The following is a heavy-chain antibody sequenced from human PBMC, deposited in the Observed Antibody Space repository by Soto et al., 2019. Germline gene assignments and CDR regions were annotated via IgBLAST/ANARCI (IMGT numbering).Heavy chain of an antibody. V-gene: IGHV4-61*01. CDR1: GGSVSSESHY. CDR3: ARVQYDFRSGSYYYAMEV. J-gene: IGHJ6*02. CDR2: IYYTGST. Sequence: QVQLQESGPGLVKPSETLSLTCTVSGGSVSSESHYWSWIRQTPVKGLEWIGYIYYTGSTNYNPSLKGRVTMSLDTFRDQVSLRLRSVTRADTAVYYCARVQYDFRSGSYYYAMEVWGQGTKVTVSS. D-gene: IGHD3-3*01.